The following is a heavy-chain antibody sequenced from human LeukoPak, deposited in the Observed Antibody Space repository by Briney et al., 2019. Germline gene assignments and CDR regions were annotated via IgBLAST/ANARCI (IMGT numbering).Heavy chain of an antibody. J-gene: IGHJ4*02. V-gene: IGHV3-48*04. D-gene: IGHD2-21*02. CDR3: ARDDAGDGDFYIDY. Sequence: GGSLRLSCAASGFTFSSYSMNWVRQAPGKGLEWVSYISSSSSTIYYADSVKGRFTISRDNAKNSLYLQMNSLRAEDTAVYYCARDDAGDGDFYIDYWGQGTLVTVSS. CDR2: ISSSSSTI. CDR1: GFTFSSYS.